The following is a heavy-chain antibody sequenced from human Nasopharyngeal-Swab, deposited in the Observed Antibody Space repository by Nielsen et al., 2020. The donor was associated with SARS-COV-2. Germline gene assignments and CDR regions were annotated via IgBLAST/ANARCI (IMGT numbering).Heavy chain of an antibody. CDR3: ARPLGYGGNSDFDC. CDR2: IDPSDSYT. V-gene: IGHV5-10-1*01. Sequence: GGSLRLSCKGSGYSFTSYWINWVRQMPGKGLEWLGRIDPSDSYTNYSPSFQGHVSISTDKSINTAYLQWSSLKASDTAMYYCARPLGYGGNSDFDCWGQGTLVTVSS. CDR1: GYSFTSYW. J-gene: IGHJ4*02. D-gene: IGHD4-23*01.